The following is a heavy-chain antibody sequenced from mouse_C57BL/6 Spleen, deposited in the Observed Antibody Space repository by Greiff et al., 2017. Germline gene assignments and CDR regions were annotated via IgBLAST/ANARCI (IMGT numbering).Heavy chain of an antibody. CDR1: GYTFTSYW. Sequence: QVQLQQPGAELVRPGSSVKLSCKASGYTFTSYWMDWVKQRPGQGLEWIGNIDPSDSETHYNQKFKDKATLTVDKSSSTAYMQLSSLTSEDSAVYYCARGGNGSSYGFAYWGQGTLVTVSA. V-gene: IGHV1-61*01. D-gene: IGHD1-1*01. J-gene: IGHJ3*01. CDR2: IDPSDSET. CDR3: ARGGNGSSYGFAY.